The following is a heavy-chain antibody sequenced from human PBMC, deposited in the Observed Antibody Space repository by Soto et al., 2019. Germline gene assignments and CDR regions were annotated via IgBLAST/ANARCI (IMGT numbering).Heavy chain of an antibody. CDR3: ARDRLYYYDSSGYVYDY. CDR1: GFTFSSYW. Sequence: PVGSLRLSCAASGFTFSSYWMSWVRQAPGKGLEWVANIKQDGSEKYYVDSVKGRFTISRDNAKNSLYLQMNSLRAEDTAVYYCARDRLYYYDSSGYVYDYWGQGTLVTVSS. CDR2: IKQDGSEK. J-gene: IGHJ4*02. V-gene: IGHV3-7*01. D-gene: IGHD3-22*01.